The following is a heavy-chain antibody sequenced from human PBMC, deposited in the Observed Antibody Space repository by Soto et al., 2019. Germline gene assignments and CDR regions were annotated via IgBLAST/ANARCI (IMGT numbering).Heavy chain of an antibody. D-gene: IGHD3-22*01. V-gene: IGHV4-34*01. CDR3: ARGPPYYYDSSGYYQYYYYGMDV. Sequence: SETLSLTCAVYGGSFSGYYWSWIRQPPGKGLEWIGEINHSGSTNYNPSLKSRVTISVDTSKNQFSLKLSSVTAADTAVCYCARGPPYYYDSSGYYQYYYYGMDVWGQGTTVTVSS. CDR1: GGSFSGYY. CDR2: INHSGST. J-gene: IGHJ6*02.